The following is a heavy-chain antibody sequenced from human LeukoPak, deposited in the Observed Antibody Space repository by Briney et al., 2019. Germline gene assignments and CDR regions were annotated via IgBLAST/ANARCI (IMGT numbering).Heavy chain of an antibody. D-gene: IGHD3-3*01. J-gene: IGHJ3*01. CDR2: IHTSGSN. V-gene: IGHV4-4*09. Sequence: SETLSLTCAVSGVSISPYYWAWIPQPPGKGLEWIGYIHTSGSNNQYPSLKSRVTISVDKSKNHFSLRLTSVTAADTAVYYCARLSAAVHLGAFDLWGQRTMVTVSS. CDR3: ARLSAAVHLGAFDL. CDR1: GVSISPYY.